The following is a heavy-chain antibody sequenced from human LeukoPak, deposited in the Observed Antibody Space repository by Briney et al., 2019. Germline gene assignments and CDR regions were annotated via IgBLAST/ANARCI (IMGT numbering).Heavy chain of an antibody. J-gene: IGHJ4*02. Sequence: SVKVSCKASGGTFSSYAISWVRQAPGQGLEWMGGIIPIFGTANYAQKFQGRVTITADESISTAYMELNNLKSEDTAVYYCARGRRSGGYYSLDYWAQGTLVTVSS. D-gene: IGHD3-22*01. CDR2: IIPIFGTA. V-gene: IGHV1-69*13. CDR3: ARGRRSGGYYSLDY. CDR1: GGTFSSYA.